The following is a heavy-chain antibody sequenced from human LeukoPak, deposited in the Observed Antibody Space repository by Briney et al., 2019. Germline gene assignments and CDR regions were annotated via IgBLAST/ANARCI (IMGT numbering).Heavy chain of an antibody. J-gene: IGHJ3*02. CDR2: ISSSGSYI. D-gene: IGHD3-10*01. Sequence: PGGSLRLSCAASGFTFSSYSMNWVRQAPGKGLEWVSSISSSGSYIYYADSLKGRFTISRDNAKNSLSLQMNSLRAEDTAMYYCARDPGYYGSGTYTGDAFDIWGQGTMVTVSS. CDR3: ARDPGYYGSGTYTGDAFDI. CDR1: GFTFSSYS. V-gene: IGHV3-21*01.